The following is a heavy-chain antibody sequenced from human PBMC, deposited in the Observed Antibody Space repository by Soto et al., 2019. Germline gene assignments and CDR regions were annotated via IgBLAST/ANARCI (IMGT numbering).Heavy chain of an antibody. Sequence: SETLSLTCTVSGGSISSYYWSWIRQPPGKGLEWIGYIYYSGSTNYNPSLKSRVTISVDTSKNQFSLKLSSVTAADTAVYYCARGIGRLRLNYYYYGMDVWGQGTTVTVSS. V-gene: IGHV4-59*01. CDR2: IYYSGST. CDR3: ARGIGRLRLNYYYYGMDV. CDR1: GGSISSYY. J-gene: IGHJ6*02. D-gene: IGHD5-12*01.